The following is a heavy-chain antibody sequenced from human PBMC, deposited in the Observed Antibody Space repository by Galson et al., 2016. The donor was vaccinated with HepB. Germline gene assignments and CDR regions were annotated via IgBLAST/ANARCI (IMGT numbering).Heavy chain of an antibody. D-gene: IGHD6-19*01. J-gene: IGHJ5*02. CDR1: GFIFSAYA. CDR3: ARDPDRWQWLVGYLDP. CDR2: IKQDGSGK. V-gene: IGHV3-7*01. Sequence: SLRLSCAASGFIFSAYAMAWVRQGPGKGLEWVANIKQDGSGKYYLDSVKGRFTISRDNARNSVYLEMNGLRAEDTGVYYCARDPDRWQWLVGYLDPWGQGTPVSVSS.